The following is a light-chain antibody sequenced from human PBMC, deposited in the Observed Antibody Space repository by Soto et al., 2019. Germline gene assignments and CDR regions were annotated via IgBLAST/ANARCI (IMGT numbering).Light chain of an antibody. CDR1: QPISTW. V-gene: IGKV1-5*01. J-gene: IGKJ1*01. Sequence: DIQVTQSPSTLSASVGDRVTITCRASQPISTWLAWYQEKPGKAPKLLIYDASSLEGGVPSRFSGSGSGTEFTLTISSLQPDEFATYYCHQYNYYRPTFGQGTKVEIK. CDR3: HQYNYYRPT. CDR2: DAS.